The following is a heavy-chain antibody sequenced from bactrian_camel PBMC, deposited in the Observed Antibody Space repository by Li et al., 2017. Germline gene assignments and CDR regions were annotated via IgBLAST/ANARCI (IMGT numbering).Heavy chain of an antibody. CDR1: GITVDDYS. CDR3: TADHAVPCDCSGDNCPI. J-gene: IGHJ4*01. Sequence: VQLVESGGGSVQAGGSLTLSCVASGITVDDYSMGWFRQAPGKEREGVATIDIDGSTDYAGAVKGRFTISRDAAKSTIYLQMNSLKPEDTARYYCTADHAVPCDCSGDNCPIRGKGTQVTVS. CDR2: IDIDGST. D-gene: IGHD3*01. V-gene: IGHV3S53*01.